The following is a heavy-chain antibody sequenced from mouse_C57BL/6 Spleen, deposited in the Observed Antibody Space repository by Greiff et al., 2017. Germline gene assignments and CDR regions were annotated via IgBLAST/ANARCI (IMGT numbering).Heavy chain of an antibody. Sequence: VQLQQSGAELVRPGASVKLSCTASGFNIKDDYMHWVKQRPEQGLEWIGWIDPENGDTEYASKFQGKATITADTSSNTAYLQLSSLTSEDTAVYYCTTGYGSSYYFDDWGQGTTLTVSS. D-gene: IGHD1-1*01. CDR1: GFNIKDDY. CDR3: TTGYGSSYYFDD. V-gene: IGHV14-4*01. J-gene: IGHJ2*01. CDR2: IDPENGDT.